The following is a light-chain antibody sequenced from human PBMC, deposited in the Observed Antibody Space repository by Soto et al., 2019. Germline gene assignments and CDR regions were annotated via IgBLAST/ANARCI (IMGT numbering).Light chain of an antibody. V-gene: IGKV3-15*01. CDR3: RQYNTWPPIT. CDR1: QSVSSN. Sequence: EIVMTQSPATLSVSPGERATLSCRASQSVSSNLAWYQQKPGQAPRLLIYGASTRATGLPARFSGSGSGTDFTLTISSLQSEDFAVYFCRQYNTWPPITFGQGTRLEIK. J-gene: IGKJ5*01. CDR2: GAS.